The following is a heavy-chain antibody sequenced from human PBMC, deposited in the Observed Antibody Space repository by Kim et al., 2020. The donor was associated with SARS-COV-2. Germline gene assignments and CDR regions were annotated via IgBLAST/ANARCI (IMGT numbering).Heavy chain of an antibody. CDR2: ISTSSDNT. CDR1: GYTFDTYG. J-gene: IGHJ4*02. D-gene: IGHD1-26*01. Sequence: ASVKVSCKASGYTFDTYGVSWVRQAPGQGLEWLGWISTSSDNTEYAQKFQGRVTIITDTATNTSYMELRGLGPEDTAMYFCARTQLHSDFWGQGTLITVS. CDR3: ARTQLHSDF. V-gene: IGHV1-18*01.